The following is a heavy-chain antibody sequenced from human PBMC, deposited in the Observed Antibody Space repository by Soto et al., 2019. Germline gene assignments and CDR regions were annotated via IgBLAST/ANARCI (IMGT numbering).Heavy chain of an antibody. D-gene: IGHD1-26*01. CDR2: ITGSGGYT. V-gene: IGHV3-23*01. J-gene: IGHJ2*01. CDR3: AKVGKYFESDVYWDFDL. CDR1: GFTFSSYA. Sequence: EGQLLESGGGLVQPGGSLRLSCAASGFTFSSYAMTWVRQAPGKGLEWVSAITGSGGYTNYADSVKGRFTISRDNSKNPLYLQMNSLRAVDTAVYYCAKVGKYFESDVYWDFDLWGRGTLVTVSS.